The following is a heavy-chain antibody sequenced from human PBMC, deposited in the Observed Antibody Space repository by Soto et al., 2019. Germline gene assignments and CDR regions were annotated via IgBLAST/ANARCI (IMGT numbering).Heavy chain of an antibody. CDR3: ARQQWLTDAFDI. Sequence: GGSLRLSCAASGFTFSSYGMHWVRQAPGKGLEWVAVIWYDGSNKYYADSMKGRFTISRDNSKNTLYLQMNSLRAEDTAVYYCARQQWLTDAFDIWGQGTMVTVSS. CDR2: IWYDGSNK. J-gene: IGHJ3*02. CDR1: GFTFSSYG. D-gene: IGHD6-19*01. V-gene: IGHV3-33*01.